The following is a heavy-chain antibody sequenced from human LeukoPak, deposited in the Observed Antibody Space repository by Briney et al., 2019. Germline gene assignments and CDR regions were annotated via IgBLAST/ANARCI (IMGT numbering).Heavy chain of an antibody. Sequence: GGSLRLSCAASGFTFSSYAMSWVRQAPGKGLERVSAISGSGGSTYYADSVKGRFTISKDNSKNTLYLQMNSLRAEDTAVYYCARDGLDYYDSSGYYSTGAFDIWGQGTMVTVSS. D-gene: IGHD3-22*01. CDR3: ARDGLDYYDSSGYYSTGAFDI. V-gene: IGHV3-23*01. CDR1: GFTFSSYA. CDR2: ISGSGGST. J-gene: IGHJ3*02.